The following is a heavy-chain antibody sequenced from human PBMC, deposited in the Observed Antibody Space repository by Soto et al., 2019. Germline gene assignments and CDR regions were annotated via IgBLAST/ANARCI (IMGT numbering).Heavy chain of an antibody. CDR3: VKYGDYDDAFDI. J-gene: IGHJ3*02. CDR1: GGSISSGGYY. CDR2: IYYSGST. Sequence: SETLSLTCTVSGGSISSGGYYWSWIRQHPGKGLEWIGYIYYSGSTNYNPSLKSRVTISVDTSKNQFSLKLSSVTAADTAVYYCVKYGDYDDAFDIWGQGTMVTVSS. D-gene: IGHD4-17*01. V-gene: IGHV4-61*08.